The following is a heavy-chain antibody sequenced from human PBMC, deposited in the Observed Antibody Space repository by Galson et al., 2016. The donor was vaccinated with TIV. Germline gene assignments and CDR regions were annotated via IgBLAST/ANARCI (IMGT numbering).Heavy chain of an antibody. J-gene: IGHJ3*01. V-gene: IGHV3-21*01. CDR2: ITSSSSYL. CDR1: GFTFSSYA. D-gene: IGHD6-6*01. CDR3: ARDTEQYNSFTDNFDV. Sequence: SLRLSCAASGFTFSSYAMNWAHQAPGKRLQWVSPITSSSSYLYYSHSAKGRLTISRDHAKKSLFLQMTPRRADDTAVYYCARDTEQYNSFTDNFDVWGQGTMVTVSS.